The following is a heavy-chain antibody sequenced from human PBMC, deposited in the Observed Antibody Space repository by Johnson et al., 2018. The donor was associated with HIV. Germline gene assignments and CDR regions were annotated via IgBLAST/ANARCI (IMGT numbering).Heavy chain of an antibody. CDR1: GFTFSSYW. CDR2: IKQDGSEK. Sequence: VQLVESGGGLVQPGGSLRLSCAASGFTFSSYWMSWVRQAPGKGLEWVANIKQDGSEKYYVDSVKGRFTISRDNAKNSLYLQMNSLRAEDTAGYYCAKETPSSGGTFDIWGKGTMVTVSS. CDR3: AKETPSSGGTFDI. D-gene: IGHD6-25*01. V-gene: IGHV3-7*05. J-gene: IGHJ3*02.